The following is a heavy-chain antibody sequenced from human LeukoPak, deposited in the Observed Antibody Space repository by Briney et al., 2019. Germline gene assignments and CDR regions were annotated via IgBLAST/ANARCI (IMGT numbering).Heavy chain of an antibody. V-gene: IGHV3-7*01. D-gene: IGHD6-13*01. CDR1: GVTFSSYW. J-gene: IGHJ4*02. CDR2: IKQDGSEK. CDR3: ARDRMAAAGPYYFDY. Sequence: GGSLRLSCAASGVTFSSYWMSWVCQAPGKGLEWVANIKQDGSEKYYVDSVKGRFTISRDTAKNSLSLKMNSLSAEDTAVYYCARDRMAAAGPYYFDYWGQGTLVTVSS.